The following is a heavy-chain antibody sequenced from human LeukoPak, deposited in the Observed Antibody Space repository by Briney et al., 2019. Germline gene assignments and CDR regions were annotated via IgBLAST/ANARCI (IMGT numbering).Heavy chain of an antibody. CDR1: GFTFSSYW. J-gene: IGHJ4*02. CDR2: VNSDGYST. CDR3: ARTMETTFIVATIDY. V-gene: IGHV3-74*01. D-gene: IGHD5-12*01. Sequence: PGGSLRLSCAASGFTFSSYWMHWVRQVPGRGLVWVSRVNSDGYSTSYADSVKGRFTISRDNAKNTLYLQMNSLRAEDTAVYYCARTMETTFIVATIDYWGQGTLVTVSS.